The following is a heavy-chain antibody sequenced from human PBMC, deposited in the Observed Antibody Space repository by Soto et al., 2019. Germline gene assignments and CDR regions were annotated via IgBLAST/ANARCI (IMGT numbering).Heavy chain of an antibody. Sequence: QVQLVQSGAEVKKPGSSVKVSCKASGGTFSSYAISWVRQAPGQGLEWMGGIIPIFGTANYAQKFQGRVKITTDESTSTAYMELSSLRSEDTAVYYCARGYDSSGYYYSPRTFDYWGQGTLVTVSS. CDR2: IIPIFGTA. V-gene: IGHV1-69*01. J-gene: IGHJ4*02. CDR3: ARGYDSSGYYYSPRTFDY. CDR1: GGTFSSYA. D-gene: IGHD3-22*01.